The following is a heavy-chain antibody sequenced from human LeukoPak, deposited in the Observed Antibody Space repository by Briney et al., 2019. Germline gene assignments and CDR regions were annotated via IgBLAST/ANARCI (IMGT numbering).Heavy chain of an antibody. J-gene: IGHJ3*02. CDR3: ATFRGELPYEAFDI. CDR2: IYPDDSDT. CDR1: GYSFTNYW. V-gene: IGHV5-51*01. D-gene: IGHD3-10*01. Sequence: GESLKISCKGSGYSFTNYWIGWVRQMPGRGPEWMGIIYPDDSDTRYSPSFQGQVTISADKSITTAYLQWSSLKASDTAMYCCATFRGELPYEAFDIWGQGTMVSVSS.